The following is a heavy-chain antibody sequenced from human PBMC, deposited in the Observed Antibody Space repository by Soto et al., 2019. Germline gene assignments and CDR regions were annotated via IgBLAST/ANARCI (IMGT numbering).Heavy chain of an antibody. CDR3: ACYFDWAHY. D-gene: IGHD3-9*01. CDR2: IYYSGST. V-gene: IGHV4-59*06. J-gene: IGHJ4*02. Sequence: SETLSLTCTVSGGSISGYYWSWIRQHPGKGLEWIGYIYYSGSTYYNPSLKSRVTISVDTSKNQFSLKLSSVTAADTAVYYCACYFDWAHYWGQGTLVTVSS. CDR1: GGSISGYY.